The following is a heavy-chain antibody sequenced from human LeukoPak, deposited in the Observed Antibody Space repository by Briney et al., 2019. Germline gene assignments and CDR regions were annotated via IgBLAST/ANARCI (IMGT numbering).Heavy chain of an antibody. CDR3: ARRYYYNLGSFPFDF. D-gene: IGHD3-10*01. J-gene: IGHJ4*02. Sequence: SETLSLTCAVSGGPFSGYFWSWIRQSSGKGLEWIGEIHNSGTTNYNPSLNSRVTISEDMSKNQFYLNLSSVTAADTAVYYCARRYYYNLGSFPFDFWGQGTLVTVSS. V-gene: IGHV4-34*01. CDR1: GGPFSGYF. CDR2: IHNSGTT.